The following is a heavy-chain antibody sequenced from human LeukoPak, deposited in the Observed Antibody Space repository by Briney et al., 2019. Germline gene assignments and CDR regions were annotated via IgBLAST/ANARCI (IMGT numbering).Heavy chain of an antibody. J-gene: IGHJ4*02. CDR1: GGSISSSSYY. D-gene: IGHD4-17*01. CDR3: ARGLGMTTIDY. V-gene: IGHV4-39*01. Sequence: SETLSLTCTVSGGSISSSSYYWGWIRQPPGKGLEWIGSIYYSGSTYYNPSLKSRVTISVDTSKNQFSLKLSSVTAADTAVYYCARGLGMTTIDYWGQGTLVTVSS. CDR2: IYYSGST.